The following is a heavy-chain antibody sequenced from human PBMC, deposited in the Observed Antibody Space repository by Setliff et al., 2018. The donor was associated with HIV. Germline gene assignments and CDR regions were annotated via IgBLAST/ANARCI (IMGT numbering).Heavy chain of an antibody. Sequence: EASVKVSCKASGGTFSNYAISWVQQAPGQGLEWMGGIIPIFGSTKYAQKFQDRVTITADESTSTADMELSSLRSEDTAVYYCARDDHYYDSGSFYSDWYFDLWGRGTLFTVS. J-gene: IGHJ2*01. CDR1: GGTFSNYA. CDR2: IIPIFGST. V-gene: IGHV1-69*13. D-gene: IGHD3-10*01. CDR3: ARDDHYYDSGSFYSDWYFDL.